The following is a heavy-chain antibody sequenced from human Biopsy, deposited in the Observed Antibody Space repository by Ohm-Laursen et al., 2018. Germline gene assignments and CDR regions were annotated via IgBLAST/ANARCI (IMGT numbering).Heavy chain of an antibody. D-gene: IGHD3-9*01. Sequence: SVKVSCKPPGGTFSNYGVNWVRQAPGQGLEWLGGNIPILGTGNYAQKFQDRVTVAADTSTSTATMELRSLRSDDTAVYYCAAKLTGYFHHWGQGTLVSVSS. CDR1: GGTFSNYG. J-gene: IGHJ1*01. V-gene: IGHV1-69*06. CDR2: NIPILGTG. CDR3: AAKLTGYFHH.